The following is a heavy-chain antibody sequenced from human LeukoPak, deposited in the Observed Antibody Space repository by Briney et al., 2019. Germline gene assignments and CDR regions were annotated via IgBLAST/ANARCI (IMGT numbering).Heavy chain of an antibody. CDR3: ARDGEVGATLGGAFYFWFDP. CDR1: GYTFTRYG. V-gene: IGHV1-18*01. Sequence: ASVKVSCKASGYTFTRYGINRVRQAPGQGLEWMGWISGNNGNTRYAQKFRGRGTMTTDTSTSTAYMELRSLTSDDTAVYYCARDGEVGATLGGAFYFWFDPWGQGTLVTVSS. CDR2: ISGNNGNT. D-gene: IGHD1-26*01. J-gene: IGHJ5*02.